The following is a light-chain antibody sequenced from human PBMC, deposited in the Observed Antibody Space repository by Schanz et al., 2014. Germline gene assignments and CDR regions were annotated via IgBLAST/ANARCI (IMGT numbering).Light chain of an antibody. CDR3: CSYAGSSTVV. Sequence: QSALTQPRSVSGSPGQSVTISCTGTSNDIGDYNYVSWYQQHPGKAPKVMIYDVNKRPSGVPDRFSGSKSGNTASLTISELQAEDEADYYCCSYAGSSTVVFGGGTKLTVL. J-gene: IGLJ2*01. CDR1: SNDIGDYNY. V-gene: IGLV2-11*01. CDR2: DVN.